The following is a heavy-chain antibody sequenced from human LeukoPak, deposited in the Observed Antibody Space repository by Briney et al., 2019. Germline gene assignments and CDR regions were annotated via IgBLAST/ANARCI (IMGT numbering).Heavy chain of an antibody. CDR1: GFTFSSYA. J-gene: IGHJ2*01. V-gene: IGHV3-23*01. D-gene: IGHD4-17*01. Sequence: GGSLRLSCAASGFTFSSYAMSWVRQAPGKGLEWVSAISGSGGSTYYADSVKGRFTISRDNSKNTLYPQMNSLRAEDTAVYYCASGDYLYWYFDLWGRGTLVTVSS. CDR3: ASGDYLYWYFDL. CDR2: ISGSGGST.